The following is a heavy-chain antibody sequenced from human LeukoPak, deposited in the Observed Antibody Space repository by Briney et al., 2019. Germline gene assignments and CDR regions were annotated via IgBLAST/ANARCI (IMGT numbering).Heavy chain of an antibody. CDR3: ARVSGTNLFPY. CDR2: IKQDGSEK. V-gene: IGHV3-7*04. D-gene: IGHD1-14*01. J-gene: IGHJ4*01. CDR1: RFTFSSYW. Sequence: PGGSLRLSCAASRFTFSSYWMSWVRQAPGKGLEWVANIKQDGSEKYYVDSVKGRFTISRDNAKNSLYLQMNSLRAEDTAVYYCARVSGTNLFPYWGQGTLVTGSS.